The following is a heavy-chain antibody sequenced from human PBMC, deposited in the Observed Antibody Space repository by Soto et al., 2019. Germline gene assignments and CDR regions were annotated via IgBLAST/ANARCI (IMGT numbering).Heavy chain of an antibody. CDR1: GGSISSGDNY. V-gene: IGHV4-30-4*02. D-gene: IGHD3-3*01. J-gene: IGHJ6*02. Sequence: SETLSLTCTVYGGSISSGDNYWSWIRQPPGKGLEWIGFIYYSGSTYYNPSLKSRVTISVDTSKNQFSLKLSSVTAADTAVYYCARVKRVEWARHYYYYGMDVWGQGTTVTVSS. CDR2: IYYSGST. CDR3: ARVKRVEWARHYYYYGMDV.